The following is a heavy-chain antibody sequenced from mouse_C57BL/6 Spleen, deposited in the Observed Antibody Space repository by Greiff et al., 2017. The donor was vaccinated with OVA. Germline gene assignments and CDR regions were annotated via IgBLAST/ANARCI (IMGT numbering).Heavy chain of an antibody. CDR2: IHPNSGST. Sequence: QVQLQQPGAELVKPGASVKLSCKASGYTFTSYWMHWVKQRPGQGLEWIGMIHPNSGSTNYNEKFKSKATLTVDKSSSTAYMQLSSLPSEDSAVYYCASLGRDHFDYWGQGTTLTVSS. CDR3: ASLGRDHFDY. D-gene: IGHD4-1*01. CDR1: GYTFTSYW. J-gene: IGHJ2*01. V-gene: IGHV1-64*01.